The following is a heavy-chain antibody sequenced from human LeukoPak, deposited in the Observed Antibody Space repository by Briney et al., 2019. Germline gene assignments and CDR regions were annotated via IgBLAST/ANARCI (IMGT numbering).Heavy chain of an antibody. D-gene: IGHD4-17*01. CDR1: GDSFSSHY. CDR2: ISYIGTT. Sequence: PSEALSLTCAVSGDSFSSHYWTWIRQPPGRGLEWIGYISYIGTTNYNPSLKSRVTISIDTSKNQFSLKLNSVTTADTAVYYCARDLVTVTKGFDIWGLGTMVSVSS. V-gene: IGHV4-59*11. CDR3: ARDLVTVTKGFDI. J-gene: IGHJ3*02.